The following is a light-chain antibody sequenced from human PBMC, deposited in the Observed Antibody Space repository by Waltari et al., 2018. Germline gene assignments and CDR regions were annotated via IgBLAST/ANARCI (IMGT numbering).Light chain of an antibody. J-gene: IGLJ2*01. CDR1: SSDVGGYKY. CDR2: EVS. CDR3: SSYTSSSTLV. V-gene: IGLV2-14*01. Sequence: QSALTQPASVSGSPGQSITISGTGTSSDVGGYKYVPWYQQHPGKAPKLIIYEVSNRPSGVSNRFSGSKSGNTASLTISGLQAEDEADYYCSSYTSSSTLVFGGGTKLTVL.